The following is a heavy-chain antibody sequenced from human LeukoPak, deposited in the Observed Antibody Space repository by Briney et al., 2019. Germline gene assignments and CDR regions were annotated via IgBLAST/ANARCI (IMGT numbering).Heavy chain of an antibody. CDR3: ARYDYSSSFFDY. CDR1: VGSISSSSYY. Sequence: SETLSLTCTVSVGSISSSSYYWGWIRQPPGKGLEWIGSIYYSGSTYNNPSLKSRVTISVDTSKNEFSLKVSSVTAADTAVYYCARYDYSSSFFDYWGQGTLVTVSS. V-gene: IGHV4-39*01. D-gene: IGHD6-6*01. CDR2: IYYSGST. J-gene: IGHJ4*02.